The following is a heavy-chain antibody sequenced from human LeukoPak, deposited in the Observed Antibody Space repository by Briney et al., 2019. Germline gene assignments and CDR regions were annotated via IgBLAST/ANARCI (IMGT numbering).Heavy chain of an antibody. Sequence: PGGSLRLSCAASGVTFSSYAMSWVRQAPGKGLEWVSAISGSGGSTYYADSVKGRFTISRDNSKNTLYLQMNSLRAEDTAVYYCAKVGVYYDFWSGPTHYFDYWGQGTLVTVSS. V-gene: IGHV3-23*01. CDR1: GVTFSSYA. D-gene: IGHD3-3*01. CDR2: ISGSGGST. J-gene: IGHJ4*02. CDR3: AKVGVYYDFWSGPTHYFDY.